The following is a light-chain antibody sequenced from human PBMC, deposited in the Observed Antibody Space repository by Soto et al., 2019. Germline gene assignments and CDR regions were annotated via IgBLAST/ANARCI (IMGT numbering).Light chain of an antibody. CDR1: QSISGE. CDR2: GVS. V-gene: IGKV3-15*01. CDR3: QQGHDWPLS. Sequence: EIVMTQSPATLSVSPGERATLSCRASQSISGELAWYQQRPGHPPRLLIYGVSTRATGVPDRLSGSGSGSEVTLTISGLQSGDFAVYYCQQGHDWPLSFGQGTRLDI. J-gene: IGKJ2*03.